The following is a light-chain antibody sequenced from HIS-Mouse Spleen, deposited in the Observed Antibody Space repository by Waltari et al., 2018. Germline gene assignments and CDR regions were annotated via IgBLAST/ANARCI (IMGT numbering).Light chain of an antibody. J-gene: IGKJ5*01. CDR3: QQYGSSPPIT. CDR1: QSVSSSY. V-gene: IGKV3-20*01. Sequence: EIVSTQSPATLSLSPGEAATLSCRASQSVSSSYLSWYQQNPGQAPRLPIYGASSRATGIPDRFGGSGSGTDFTLTISRLEAEDFAVYYCQQYGSSPPITFGQGTRLAIK. CDR2: GAS.